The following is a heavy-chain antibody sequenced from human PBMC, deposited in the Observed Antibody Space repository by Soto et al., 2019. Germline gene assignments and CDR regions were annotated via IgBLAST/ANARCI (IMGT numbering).Heavy chain of an antibody. Sequence: EVQLVESGGGLVQPGGSLRLSCVVSGFTFSSYSMNWVRQAPGKGLEWVSYISSSSSTIYYADSVKGRFTISRDNAKNSLYLQMNSLRAEDTAVYYCVRGRAGTTPGPNCDYWSKGTLVTVSP. V-gene: IGHV3-48*01. CDR2: ISSSSSTI. CDR3: VRGRAGTTPGPNCDY. D-gene: IGHD6-13*01. J-gene: IGHJ4*02. CDR1: GFTFSSYS.